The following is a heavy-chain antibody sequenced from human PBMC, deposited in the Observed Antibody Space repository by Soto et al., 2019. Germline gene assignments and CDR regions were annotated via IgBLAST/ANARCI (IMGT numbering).Heavy chain of an antibody. J-gene: IGHJ4*02. CDR2: IYYSGST. V-gene: IGHV4-59*01. D-gene: IGHD5-12*01. CDR1: GGSISSYY. Sequence: SETLSLTCTVSGGSISSYYWSWIRQPPGKGLEWIGYIYYSGSTNYNPSLKSRVTISVDTSKNQFSLKLSSVTAADTAVYYCARVVGDGYNYFSTYFDYWGQGTLVTVSS. CDR3: ARVVGDGYNYFSTYFDY.